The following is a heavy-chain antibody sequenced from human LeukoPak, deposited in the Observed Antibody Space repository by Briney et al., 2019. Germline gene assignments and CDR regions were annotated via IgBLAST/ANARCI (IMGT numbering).Heavy chain of an antibody. V-gene: IGHV3-7*01. CDR2: INQDGSEE. CDR1: GFVFSSFW. Sequence: GGSLRLSCAASGFVFSSFWMIWVRQAPGKGLEWVATINQDGSEEYYVDSVKGRFTISRDNAKDSVSLQMSRLRAEDTAVYYCSRSASGWYDYWGQGTLVTVSS. J-gene: IGHJ4*02. D-gene: IGHD6-19*01. CDR3: SRSASGWYDY.